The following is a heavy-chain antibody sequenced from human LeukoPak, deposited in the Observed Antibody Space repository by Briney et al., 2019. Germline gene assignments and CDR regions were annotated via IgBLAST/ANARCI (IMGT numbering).Heavy chain of an antibody. Sequence: SVKVSCKASGGTFSSYAISWVRQAPGQGLEWMGSVIPIFGSESYGQNFQDRVTITADESTNTAYLDLSSLRSDDTAVYYCARAQSTFDYYYYMDGWGKGTTVTVSS. J-gene: IGHJ6*03. CDR1: GGTFSSYA. V-gene: IGHV1-69*13. CDR3: ARAQSTFDYYYYMDG. CDR2: VIPIFGSE. D-gene: IGHD2/OR15-2a*01.